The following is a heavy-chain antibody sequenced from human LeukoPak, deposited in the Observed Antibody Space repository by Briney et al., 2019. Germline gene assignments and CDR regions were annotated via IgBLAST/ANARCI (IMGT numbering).Heavy chain of an antibody. CDR2: IRNKANSYTT. Sequence: GGSLRLSCATSGFTFSDHYMDWVRQAPGKGLEWVGRIRNKANSYTTDYAASVKGRFTISRDDSMNSLYLQMNSLKTEDTAVYYCGRVRGEENWGQGTLVTVPS. D-gene: IGHD3-10*01. J-gene: IGHJ4*02. CDR3: GRVRGEEN. CDR1: GFTFSDHY. V-gene: IGHV3-72*01.